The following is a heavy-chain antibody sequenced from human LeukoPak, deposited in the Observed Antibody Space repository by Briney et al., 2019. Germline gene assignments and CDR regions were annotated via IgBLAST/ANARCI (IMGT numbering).Heavy chain of an antibody. Sequence: SETLSLTCTVSGGSISSYYWSWIRQPPGKGLEWIGYIYYSGSTNYNPSLKSRVTISVDTSKNQFSLKRSSVTAADTAVYYCARVEMATFDYWGQGTLVTVSS. CDR2: IYYSGST. CDR3: ARVEMATFDY. V-gene: IGHV4-59*12. D-gene: IGHD5-24*01. CDR1: GGSISSYY. J-gene: IGHJ4*02.